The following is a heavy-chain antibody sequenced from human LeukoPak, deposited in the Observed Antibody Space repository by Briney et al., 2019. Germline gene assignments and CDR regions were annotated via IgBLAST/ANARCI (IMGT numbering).Heavy chain of an antibody. CDR1: GGSISSYY. D-gene: IGHD1-26*01. CDR2: IYYSGST. CDR3: ARLYMGGSYKVHLWFDY. J-gene: IGHJ4*02. V-gene: IGHV4-59*08. Sequence: SETLSLTCTISGGSISSYYWSWIRQPPGKELEWIRYIYYSGSTNYNPSLKSRVTISVDTSKNQFSLKLSSVTPADTAVYYCARLYMGGSYKVHLWFDYWGQGTLVTVSS.